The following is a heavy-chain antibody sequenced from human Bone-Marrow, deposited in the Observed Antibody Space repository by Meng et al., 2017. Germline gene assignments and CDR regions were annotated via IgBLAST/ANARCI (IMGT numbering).Heavy chain of an antibody. CDR1: GGSFSGYY. J-gene: IGHJ4*02. CDR3: ARGHFPTVTKD. Sequence: SETLSLTCAVYGGSFSGYYWSWVRQPPGKGLEWIGEINHSGSTNYNPSLKSRVTISVDTSKNQFSLKLSSVTAADTAVYYCARGHFPTVTKDWGQGTLVTVSS. V-gene: IGHV4-34*01. D-gene: IGHD4-17*01. CDR2: INHSGST.